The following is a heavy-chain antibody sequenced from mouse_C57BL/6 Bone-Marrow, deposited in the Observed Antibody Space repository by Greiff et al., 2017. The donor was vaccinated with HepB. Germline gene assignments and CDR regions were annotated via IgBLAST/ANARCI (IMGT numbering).Heavy chain of an antibody. D-gene: IGHD1-1*02. Sequence: QVQLQQPGAELVKPGASVKLSCKASGYTFTSYWMHWVKQRPGRGLEWIGRIDPNSGGTKYNEKVKSKATLTVDKPSSTAYMQLSSLTSEDSAVYYCARERKGPLRWGVDYWGQGTTLTVSS. V-gene: IGHV1-72*01. CDR3: ARERKGPLRWGVDY. CDR1: GYTFTSYW. CDR2: IDPNSGGT. J-gene: IGHJ2*01.